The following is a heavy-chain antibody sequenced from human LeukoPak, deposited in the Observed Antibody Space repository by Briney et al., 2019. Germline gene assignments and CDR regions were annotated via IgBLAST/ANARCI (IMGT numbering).Heavy chain of an antibody. D-gene: IGHD3-3*01. CDR1: GGSISSYY. CDR3: ARDHVTNAFDI. V-gene: IGHV4-59*01. J-gene: IGHJ3*02. Sequence: SETLSLTCTVSGGSISSYYWSWIRQPPGKGLEWIGYIYYSGSTNYNPSPQSRVTISVDTSKNQFSLKLRSVTAADTAVYYCARDHVTNAFDIWGQGTMVTVSS. CDR2: IYYSGST.